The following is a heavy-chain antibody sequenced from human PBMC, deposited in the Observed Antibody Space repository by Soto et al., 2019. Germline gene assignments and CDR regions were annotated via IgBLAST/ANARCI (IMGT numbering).Heavy chain of an antibody. D-gene: IGHD2-2*02. J-gene: IGHJ5*02. CDR2: IDPSDSYT. CDR3: ARSLDIVLVPAAIGWFDP. V-gene: IGHV5-10-1*01. Sequence: PGESLKISCKGSGYSFTSYWISWVRQMPGKGLEWMGRIDPSDSYTNYSPSFQGHVTISADKSISTAYLQWSSLKASDTAMYYCARSLDIVLVPAAIGWFDPWGQGTLVTVSS. CDR1: GYSFTSYW.